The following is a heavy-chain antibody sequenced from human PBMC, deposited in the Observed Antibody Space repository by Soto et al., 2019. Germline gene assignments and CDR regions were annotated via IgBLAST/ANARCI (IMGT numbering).Heavy chain of an antibody. CDR3: ARDQGFGELDY. D-gene: IGHD3-10*01. V-gene: IGHV1-18*04. CDR2: ISAYNGNT. J-gene: IGHJ4*02. Sequence: QVHLVQSGAEVKKPGASVKVSCKASGYTFMNYGISWVRQAPRQGLECMGWISAYNGNTDYTQKFQGRVTMTTDTSTNTAYMELRSLRSDDTALYYCARDQGFGELDYWGQGTLVTVSS. CDR1: GYTFMNYG.